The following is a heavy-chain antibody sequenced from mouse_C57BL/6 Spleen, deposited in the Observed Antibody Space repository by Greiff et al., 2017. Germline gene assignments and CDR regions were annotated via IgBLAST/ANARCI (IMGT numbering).Heavy chain of an antibody. CDR2: IYPGSGST. CDR1: GYTFTSYW. V-gene: IGHV1-55*01. J-gene: IGHJ2*01. Sequence: QVQLQQPGAELVKPGASVKMSCKASGYTFTSYWITWVKQRPGQGLEWIGDIYPGSGSTNYNEKFKSKATLTVDTSSSTAYMQLSSLTSEDSAVYYCARSGDCDDYFDYWGQGTTLTVSA. CDR3: ARSGDCDDYFDY.